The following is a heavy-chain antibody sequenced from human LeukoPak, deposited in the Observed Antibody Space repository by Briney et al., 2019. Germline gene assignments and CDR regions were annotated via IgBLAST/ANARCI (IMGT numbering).Heavy chain of an antibody. CDR2: IYHSGST. CDR3: ARDLGAAAGTGIWFDP. V-gene: IGHV4-30-2*01. CDR1: GGSISSGGYS. D-gene: IGHD6-13*01. J-gene: IGHJ5*02. Sequence: SQTLSLTCAVSGGSISSGGYSWSWIRQPPGKGLEWIGYIYHSGSTYYSPSLKSRVTISVDTSKNQFSLKLSSVTAADTAVYYCARDLGAAAGTGIWFDPWGQGTLVTVSS.